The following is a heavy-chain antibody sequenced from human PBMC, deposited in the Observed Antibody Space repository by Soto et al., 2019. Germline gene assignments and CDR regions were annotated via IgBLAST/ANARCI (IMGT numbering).Heavy chain of an antibody. CDR2: IIPIFGTA. V-gene: IGHV1-69*01. D-gene: IGHD6-6*01. J-gene: IGHJ6*02. CDR3: ASKIAARGYYYYGMDV. CDR1: GGTFSSYA. Sequence: QVQLVQSGAEVKKPGSSVTVSCKASGGTFSSYAISWVRQAPGQGLEWMGGIIPIFGTANYAQKFQGRVTITADESTSTAYMELSSLRSEATAVYYCASKIAARGYYYYGMDVWGQGTTVTVSS.